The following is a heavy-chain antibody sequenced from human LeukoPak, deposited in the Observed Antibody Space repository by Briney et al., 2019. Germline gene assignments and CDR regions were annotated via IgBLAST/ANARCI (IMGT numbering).Heavy chain of an antibody. D-gene: IGHD3-10*01. J-gene: IGHJ4*02. Sequence: GGSLRLSCAASGFSVSSNYMSWVRQAPGNGLEGVSVIYSGGSTYYADSVKGRFTISRDNSKNTLYLQMNSLRAEDTAVYYCARTQITMVRGVMDYLDYWGQGTLVTVSS. CDR2: IYSGGST. V-gene: IGHV3-66*01. CDR1: GFSVSSNY. CDR3: ARTQITMVRGVMDYLDY.